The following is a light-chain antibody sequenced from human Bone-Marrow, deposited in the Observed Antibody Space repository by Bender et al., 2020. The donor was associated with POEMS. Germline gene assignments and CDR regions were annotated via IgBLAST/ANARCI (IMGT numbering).Light chain of an antibody. V-gene: IGLV2-23*02. J-gene: IGLJ2*01. CDR3: CSYGGSTTFGDVV. CDR2: EVT. CDR1: SSNIGNYNL. Sequence: QSALTQPASVSGSPGQSITISCSGTSSNIGNYNLVSWYQQHPGKAPKLIISEVTERPSGVSNRFSGSKSGNTASLTISGLQAEDEADYYCCSYGGSTTFGDVVFGGGTKLTVL.